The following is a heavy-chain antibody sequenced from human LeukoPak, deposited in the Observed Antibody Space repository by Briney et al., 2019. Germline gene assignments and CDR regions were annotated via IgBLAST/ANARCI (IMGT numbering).Heavy chain of an antibody. D-gene: IGHD3-3*01. V-gene: IGHV4-30-4*08. CDR2: IYYSGST. Sequence: SQTLSLTCTVSGGSISSGDYYWSWIRQPPGKGLEWIGYIYYSGSTYYNPSLKRRVTISLDTSKNQFSLNLSSVTAADTAVYYCARTSTYYDFWSGYRDFDYWGQGTLVTVSS. CDR1: GGSISSGDYY. CDR3: ARTSTYYDFWSGYRDFDY. J-gene: IGHJ4*02.